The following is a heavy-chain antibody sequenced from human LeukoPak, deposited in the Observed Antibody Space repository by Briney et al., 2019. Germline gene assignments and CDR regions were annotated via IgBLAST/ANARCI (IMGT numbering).Heavy chain of an antibody. D-gene: IGHD3-22*01. V-gene: IGHV3-7*04. CDR2: INQDGSVK. CDR3: ARVIGGSAFDF. CDR1: GFTFSSYW. Sequence: GGSLRLSCAASGFTFSSYWMSWVRQAPGKGLEWVANINQDGSVKYYVDSVKGRFTISRDNARNSLYLQMNSLRAEDTAVYFCARVIGGSAFDFWGQGTMVTVSS. J-gene: IGHJ3*01.